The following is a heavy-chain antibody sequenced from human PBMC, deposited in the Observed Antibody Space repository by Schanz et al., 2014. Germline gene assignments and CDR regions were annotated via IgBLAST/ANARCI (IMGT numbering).Heavy chain of an antibody. V-gene: IGHV3-33*01. CDR1: GFTFSSYA. J-gene: IGHJ4*02. CDR2: IWYDGSNK. Sequence: VQLLESGGGLVQPGGSLRLSCAASGFTFSSYAMTWVRQAPGMGLEWVAVIWYDGSNKYYADSVKGRFTISRDNSKNALFLQMNSLRAEDTAVYYCARDHTTESYYSAGPPIDYWGQGTLVTVSS. CDR3: ARDHTTESYYSAGPPIDY. D-gene: IGHD1-26*01.